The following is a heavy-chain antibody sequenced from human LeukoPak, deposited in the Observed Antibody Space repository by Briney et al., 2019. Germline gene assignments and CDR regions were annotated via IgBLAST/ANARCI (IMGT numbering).Heavy chain of an antibody. D-gene: IGHD6-19*01. CDR3: ARLEVAGINDY. CDR2: IYYSGST. Sequence: SETLSLTCTVSGGSISSSSYYWGWIRQPPGKGLEWIGTIYYSGSTYYNPSLKSRVTISVDTSKNQFSLKLSSVTAADTAVYYCARLEVAGINDYWGQGTLVTVSS. CDR1: GGSISSSSYY. J-gene: IGHJ4*02. V-gene: IGHV4-39*01.